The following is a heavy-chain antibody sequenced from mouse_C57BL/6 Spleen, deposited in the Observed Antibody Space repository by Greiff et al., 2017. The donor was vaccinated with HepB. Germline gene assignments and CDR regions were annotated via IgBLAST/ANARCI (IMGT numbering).Heavy chain of an antibody. CDR1: GYSITSGYY. J-gene: IGHJ4*01. Sequence: EVKVEESGPGLVKPSQSLSLTCSVTGYSITSGYYWNWIRQFPGNKLEWMGYISYDGSNNYNPSLKNRISITRDTSKNQFFLKLNSVTTEDTATYYCARSYDYGAMDYWGQGTSVTVSS. CDR3: ARSYDYGAMDY. D-gene: IGHD2-4*01. V-gene: IGHV3-6*01. CDR2: ISYDGSN.